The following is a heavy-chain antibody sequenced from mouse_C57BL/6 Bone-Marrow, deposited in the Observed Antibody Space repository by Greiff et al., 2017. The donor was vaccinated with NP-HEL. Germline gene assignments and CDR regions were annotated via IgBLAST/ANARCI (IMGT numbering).Heavy chain of an antibody. CDR3: AIEWAQVKDWFAY. J-gene: IGHJ3*01. CDR1: GYTFTSYW. Sequence: QVQLQQPGAELVKPGASVKVSCKASGYTFTSYWMHWVKQRPGQGLEWIGRIHPSDSDTNYNQKFKGKATLTVDKSSSTAYMQLSSLTSEDSAVYYCAIEWAQVKDWFAYWGQGTLVTVSA. V-gene: IGHV1-74*01. CDR2: IHPSDSDT. D-gene: IGHD3-2*02.